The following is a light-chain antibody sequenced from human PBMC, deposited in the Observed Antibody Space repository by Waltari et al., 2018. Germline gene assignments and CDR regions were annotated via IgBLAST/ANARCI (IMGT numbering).Light chain of an antibody. CDR2: GAS. J-gene: IGKJ3*01. Sequence: VILTQSPATLSLSPGERATLSCRASQSVSSYLAWYQQKPGQAPRLLIYGASGRATGIPDRFSGSGSGTEFTLTISSLEPEDFAVYYCQKYSSSPFTFGPGTKLDIK. CDR1: QSVSSY. V-gene: IGKV3-20*01. CDR3: QKYSSSPFT.